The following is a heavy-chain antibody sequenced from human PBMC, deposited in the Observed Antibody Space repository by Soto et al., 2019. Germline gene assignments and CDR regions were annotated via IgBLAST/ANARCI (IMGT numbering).Heavy chain of an antibody. CDR3: ARSSPLKKSRYYYYGMDV. CDR2: ISSSGSTI. CDR1: GFTFSYDY. Sequence: RLSCAASGFTFSYDYMSWIRQAPGKGLEWVSYISSSGSTIYYADSVKGRFTISRDNAKNSLYLQMNSLRAEDTAVYYCARSSPLKKSRYYYYGMDVWGKGTTVTVSS. V-gene: IGHV3-11*01. J-gene: IGHJ6*04.